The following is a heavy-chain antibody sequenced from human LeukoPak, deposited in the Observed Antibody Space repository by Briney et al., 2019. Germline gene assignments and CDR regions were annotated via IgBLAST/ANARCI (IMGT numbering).Heavy chain of an antibody. CDR3: ARGGIPTGPYYYFYYMDV. J-gene: IGHJ6*03. D-gene: IGHD3-10*01. CDR1: GFTFSRNV. CDR2: ISYDGNNK. V-gene: IGHV3-30*01. Sequence: PGGSLRLSCAASGFTFSRNVMHWVRQAPGKGLEWVATISYDGNNKFHSDSVKGRFTISRDNSRNTLYLQMNSLRGEDAAVYSCARGGIPTGPYYYFYYMDVRGKGTAVTVSS.